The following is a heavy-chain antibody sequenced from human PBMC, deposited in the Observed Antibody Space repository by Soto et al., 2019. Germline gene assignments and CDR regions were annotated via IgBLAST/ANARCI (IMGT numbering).Heavy chain of an antibody. CDR2: IRYSGST. V-gene: IGHV4-31*03. CDR1: GGSISSGGYY. J-gene: IGHJ5*02. CDR3: ARDDGGVFWFDP. D-gene: IGHD3-3*01. Sequence: QVQLQESGPGLVKPSQTLSLTCTVSGGSISSGGYYWSWIRQHPGKGLEWIGYIRYSGSTYYNPSLKSRVTISVDTSKTQFSLKLSSVTAADTAVYYCARDDGGVFWFDPWGQGTLVTVSS.